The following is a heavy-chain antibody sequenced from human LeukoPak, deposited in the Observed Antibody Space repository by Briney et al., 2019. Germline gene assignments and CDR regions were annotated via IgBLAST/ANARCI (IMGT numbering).Heavy chain of an antibody. CDR2: INPNSGGT. D-gene: IGHD2-2*01. Sequence: ASVTVSCTASGYTFTGYYMHWVRQAPGQGLEWMGWINPNSGGTNYAQKFQGRVTMTRDTSISTAYMELSRLRSDDTAVYYCARGEDIVVVPAAPTDYWGQGTLVTVSS. V-gene: IGHV1-2*02. CDR3: ARGEDIVVVPAAPTDY. J-gene: IGHJ4*02. CDR1: GYTFTGYY.